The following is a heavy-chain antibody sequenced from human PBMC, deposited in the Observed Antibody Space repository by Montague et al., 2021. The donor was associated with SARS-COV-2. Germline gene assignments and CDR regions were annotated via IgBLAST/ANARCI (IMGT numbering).Heavy chain of an antibody. D-gene: IGHD3-10*01. CDR3: ARDRFDFGAGRQGTIDF. V-gene: IGHV4-4*07. CDR2: MHFTGKT. J-gene: IGHJ4*02. CDR1: GDSITNHY. Sequence: SETLSLTCSVSGDSITNHYWSWIRQPAGKGLEWIGRMHFTGKTNFSPFFSSRLTMSADASKNEFSLKLTSVTAADTAIYFCARDRFDFGAGRQGTIDFWGQGTLVTVSS.